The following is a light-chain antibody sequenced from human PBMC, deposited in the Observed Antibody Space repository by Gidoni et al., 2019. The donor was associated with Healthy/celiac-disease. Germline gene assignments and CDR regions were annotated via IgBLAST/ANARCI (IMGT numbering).Light chain of an antibody. J-gene: IGKJ2*01. CDR2: KAS. CDR3: KQYNSYPYT. V-gene: IGKV1-5*03. Sequence: DIQMTQSPSTLSASVGDRVTLTCRASQSISSWLAWYQQKPGKAPKLLIYKASSLESGVPSRFSGSGSGTEFTLTISSLQPDDFATYYCKQYNSYPYTFGQGTKLEIK. CDR1: QSISSW.